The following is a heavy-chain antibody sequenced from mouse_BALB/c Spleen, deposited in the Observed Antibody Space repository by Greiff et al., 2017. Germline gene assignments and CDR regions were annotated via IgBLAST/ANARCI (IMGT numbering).Heavy chain of an antibody. V-gene: IGHV1-63*02. CDR2: IYPGGGYT. CDR1: GYTFTNYW. CDR3: ARWGDDRYDPFAY. J-gene: IGHJ3*01. Sequence: VQLQQSGAELVRPGTSVKISCKASGYTFTNYWLGWVKQRPGHGLEWIGDIYPGGGYTNYNEKFKGKATLTADTSSSTAYMQLSSLTSEDSAVYFCARWGDDRYDPFAYWGQGTLVTVSA. D-gene: IGHD2-14*01.